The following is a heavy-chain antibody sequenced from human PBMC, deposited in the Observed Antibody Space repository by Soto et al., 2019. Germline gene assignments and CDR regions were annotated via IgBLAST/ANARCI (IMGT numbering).Heavy chain of an antibody. D-gene: IGHD2-2*01. Sequence: GASVKVSCKASGFTFTSSAVQWVRQARGQRLEWIGWIVVGSGNTNYAQKFQERVTITRDMSTSTAYMELSSLRSEDTAVYYCAAGSILYTYCISTSCLYYYYYYGMDVWGQGTTVTVSS. J-gene: IGHJ6*02. CDR2: IVVGSGNT. CDR3: AAGSILYTYCISTSCLYYYYYYGMDV. CDR1: GFTFTSSA. V-gene: IGHV1-58*01.